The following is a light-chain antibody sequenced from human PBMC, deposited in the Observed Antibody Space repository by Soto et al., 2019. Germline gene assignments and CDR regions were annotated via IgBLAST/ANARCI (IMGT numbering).Light chain of an antibody. CDR3: QQYGSSPRT. CDR2: GAS. V-gene: IGKV3-20*01. CDR1: QSVSSGY. J-gene: IGKJ1*01. Sequence: EIVLTQSPGTLSLSPGERATLSCRASQSVSSGYLVWYQQKPGQAPRLLIYGASSRATGIPDRFSGSGSGTDFTLTISRLEPVDFAVYYCQQYGSSPRTFGQGTKVEIK.